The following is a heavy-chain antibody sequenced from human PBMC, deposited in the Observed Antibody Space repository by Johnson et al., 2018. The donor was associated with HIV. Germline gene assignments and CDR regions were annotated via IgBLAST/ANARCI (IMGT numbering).Heavy chain of an antibody. D-gene: IGHD2-8*02. CDR3: ARGGYCTGGVCLGDAFDI. V-gene: IGHV3-30-3*01. CDR2: ISYDGSNK. Sequence: QEKLVESGGGVVQPGRSLRLSCAASGFTFSSYAMHWVRQAPGKGLEWVAVISYDGSNKYYADSVKGRFTISRDTAENSLYLQMNSLRVEDTAVYYCARGGYCTGGVCLGDAFDIWGQGTMVTVSS. CDR1: GFTFSSYA. J-gene: IGHJ3*02.